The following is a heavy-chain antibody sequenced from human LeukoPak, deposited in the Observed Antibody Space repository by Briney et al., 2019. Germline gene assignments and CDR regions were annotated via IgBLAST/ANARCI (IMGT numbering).Heavy chain of an antibody. J-gene: IGHJ4*02. CDR2: IDWDDDK. CDR3: ARIISGWEAIDY. D-gene: IGHD6-19*01. V-gene: IGHV2-70*11. CDR1: GFSLSTSGMC. Sequence: SGPALVKATQTLTLTCTLSGFSLSTSGMCVSWIRQPPGKALEWLARIDWDDDKYYSASLRTRLTISKDTSKNQVVLKMTNMDPVDTATYYCARIISGWEAIDYWGQGTLVTVSS.